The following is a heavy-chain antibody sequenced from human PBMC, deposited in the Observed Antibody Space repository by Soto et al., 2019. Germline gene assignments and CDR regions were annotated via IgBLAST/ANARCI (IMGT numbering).Heavy chain of an antibody. D-gene: IGHD3-9*01. CDR1: GGSISSSSYY. J-gene: IGHJ4*02. CDR3: ARPYFVGYFDY. Sequence: QLQLQESGPGLVKPSETLSLTCTVSGGSISSSSYYWGWIRQPPGKGLEWIGSIYYSWSTYYNPSLKSRVTIPVDTSKNQFSLKLSSVTAADTAVYYCARPYFVGYFDYWGQGTLVTVSS. V-gene: IGHV4-39*01. CDR2: IYYSWST.